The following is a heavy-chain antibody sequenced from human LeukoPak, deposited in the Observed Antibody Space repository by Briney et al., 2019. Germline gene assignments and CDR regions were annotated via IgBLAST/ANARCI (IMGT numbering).Heavy chain of an antibody. Sequence: GGSLRLSCAASGFTFSNYWMSCVRQAPGKGLEWVANIKQDGSEKYYVDSVKGRFTISRDNAKNSLYLQMNSLRDEDTAVYYCARDTYYDFWSGYYSGGLDYWGQGTLVTVSS. CDR1: GFTFSNYW. CDR2: IKQDGSEK. D-gene: IGHD3-3*01. V-gene: IGHV3-7*01. J-gene: IGHJ4*02. CDR3: ARDTYYDFWSGYYSGGLDY.